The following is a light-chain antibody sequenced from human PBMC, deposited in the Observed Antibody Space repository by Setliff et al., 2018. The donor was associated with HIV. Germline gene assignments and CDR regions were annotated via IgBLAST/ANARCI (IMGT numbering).Light chain of an antibody. CDR3: HQYGWSQGT. V-gene: IGKV3-20*01. J-gene: IGKJ4*01. CDR1: QTVTSNF. CDR2: GAS. Sequence: EIVLTQSPGTLSLSPGERATLSCRASQTVTSNFLAWYQQKPGQAPRLLIYGASTRATGIPDRFSGGGSGTDFTLTISRLEPEDFAVYYCHQYGWSQGTFGGGTKVDIK.